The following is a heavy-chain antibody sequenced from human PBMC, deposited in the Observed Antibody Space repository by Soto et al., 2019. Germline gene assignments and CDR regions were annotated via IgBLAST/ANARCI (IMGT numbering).Heavy chain of an antibody. D-gene: IGHD4-17*01. Sequence: GGSLRLSCEASGFTFSSYSMNWVRQAPGKGLLWVSFITGSGDSTYYAVSVKGSFTISRDDSKNTLYLQMNSLRGEDTAVYYCASTGSYGGKAYFDYWGQGTLVTVSS. CDR1: GFTFSSYS. J-gene: IGHJ4*02. CDR2: ITGSGDST. CDR3: ASTGSYGGKAYFDY. V-gene: IGHV3-48*01.